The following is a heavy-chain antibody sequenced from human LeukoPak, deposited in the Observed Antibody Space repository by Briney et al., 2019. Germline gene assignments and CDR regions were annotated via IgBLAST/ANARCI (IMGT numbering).Heavy chain of an antibody. V-gene: IGHV3-64D*09. J-gene: IGHJ4*02. D-gene: IGHD5-18*01. CDR1: GLNFSSDA. Sequence: GGSLRLSCSASGLNFSSDAMHWVRQAPGKGLEFVSAIRSNGGSAYYADSVKGSFTISRDNSKNTLYLQMSSLRAEDTAVYYCARQSPGGQLWVNWGQGTLVTVSS. CDR3: ARQSPGGQLWVN. CDR2: IRSNGGSA.